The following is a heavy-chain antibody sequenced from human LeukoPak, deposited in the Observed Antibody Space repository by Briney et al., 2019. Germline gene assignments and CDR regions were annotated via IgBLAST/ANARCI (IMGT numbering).Heavy chain of an antibody. V-gene: IGHV6-1*01. D-gene: IGHD1-26*01. CDR2: TYYRSKWYN. CDR3: AREGDIVGAKPSDAFDI. Sequence: SQTLSLICAISGDSVSSNSAAWNWIRQSPSRGLEWLGRTYYRSKWYNDYAVSVKSRITINPDTSKNQFSLQLNSVTPEDTAVYYCAREGDIVGAKPSDAFDIWGQGTMVTVSS. CDR1: GDSVSSNSAA. J-gene: IGHJ3*02.